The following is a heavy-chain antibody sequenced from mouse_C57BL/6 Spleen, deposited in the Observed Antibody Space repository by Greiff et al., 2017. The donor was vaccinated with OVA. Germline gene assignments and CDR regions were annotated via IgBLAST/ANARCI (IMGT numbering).Heavy chain of an antibody. V-gene: IGHV5-6*02. CDR3: ARHITTVVAYWYFDV. D-gene: IGHD1-1*01. CDR1: GFTFSSYG. Sequence: DVKLVESGGDLVKPGGSLKLSCAASGFTFSSYGMSWVRQTPDKRLEWVATISSGGSYTYYPDSVKGRFTISRDNAKNTLYLQMSSLKSEDTAMYYCARHITTVVAYWYFDVWGTGTTVTVSS. J-gene: IGHJ1*03. CDR2: ISSGGSYT.